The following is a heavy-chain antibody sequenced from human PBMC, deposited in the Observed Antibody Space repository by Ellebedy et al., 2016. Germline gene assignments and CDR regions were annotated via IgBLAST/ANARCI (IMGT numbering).Heavy chain of an antibody. Sequence: GESLKISXAASGLTLSDYYMSWIRQAPGKGLEWISYISSSGFTIKYADSVKGRFTISSDNTKNSLFLQMNSLRAEDTAVYYCARPWYGDHEGLWNWGQGTLVSVSS. J-gene: IGHJ4*01. V-gene: IGHV3-11*01. CDR3: ARPWYGDHEGLWN. CDR1: GLTLSDYY. D-gene: IGHD4-17*01. CDR2: ISSSGFTI.